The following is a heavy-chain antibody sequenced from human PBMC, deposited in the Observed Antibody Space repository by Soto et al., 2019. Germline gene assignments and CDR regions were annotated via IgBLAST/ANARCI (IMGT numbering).Heavy chain of an antibody. V-gene: IGHV4-30-2*01. D-gene: IGHD2-15*01. Sequence: SETLSLTCAVSGGSISSGGYSWSWIRQPPGKGLEWIGYIYHSGSTYYNPSLKSRVTISVDTSKNQFSLKLSSVTAADTAVYYCAIAAPRYCSGGSCYPGRDYWGQGTLVTVSS. J-gene: IGHJ4*02. CDR3: AIAAPRYCSGGSCYPGRDY. CDR2: IYHSGST. CDR1: GGSISSGGYS.